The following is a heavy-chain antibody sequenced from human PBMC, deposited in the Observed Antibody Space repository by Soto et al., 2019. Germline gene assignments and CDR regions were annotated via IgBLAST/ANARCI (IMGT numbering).Heavy chain of an antibody. V-gene: IGHV3-23*01. CDR1: GFTFSSYA. CDR2: IHGSGGRT. J-gene: IGHJ4*02. CDR3: VKEENSGYDFTHFDY. Sequence: GGSLRLSCAASGFTFSSYAMSWVRQAPGKGLEWVSSIHGSGGRTYYADSVKGRFTISRDNSKNTLFLQVNSLTAEDSAVYYCVKEENSGYDFTHFDYWGQGTLVTVSS. D-gene: IGHD5-12*01.